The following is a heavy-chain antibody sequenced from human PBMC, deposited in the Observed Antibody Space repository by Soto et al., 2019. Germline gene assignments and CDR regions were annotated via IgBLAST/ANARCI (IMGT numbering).Heavy chain of an antibody. J-gene: IGHJ4*02. CDR2: ISSDGGNK. V-gene: IGHV3-30*03. CDR1: GFTFSSYG. D-gene: IGHD3-22*01. CDR3: ARDTYYYDTSGYYYAN. Sequence: GGSLRLSCAASGFTFSSYGMHWVRQAPGKGLEWVALISSDGGNKYYADSVKGRFTISRDNSKNTLFLQMNSLRAEDAAVYYCARDTYYYDTSGYYYANWGLGTLVTSPQ.